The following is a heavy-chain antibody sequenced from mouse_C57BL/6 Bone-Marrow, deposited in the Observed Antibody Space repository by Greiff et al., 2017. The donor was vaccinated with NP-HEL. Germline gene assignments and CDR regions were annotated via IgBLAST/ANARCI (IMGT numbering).Heavy chain of an antibody. D-gene: IGHD2-1*01. CDR3: ARRYYGNYGCFAY. CDR1: GYTFTDYY. J-gene: IGHJ3*01. Sequence: VQLQQSGPELVKPGASVKISCKASGYTFTDYYMNWVKQSHGKSLEWIGDINPNNGGTSYNQKFKGKATLTVDKSSSTAYMELRSLTSEDSAVYYCARRYYGNYGCFAYWGQGTLVTVSA. V-gene: IGHV1-26*01. CDR2: INPNNGGT.